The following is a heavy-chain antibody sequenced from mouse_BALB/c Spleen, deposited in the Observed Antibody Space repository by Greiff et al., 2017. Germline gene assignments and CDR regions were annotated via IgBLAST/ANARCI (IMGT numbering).Heavy chain of an antibody. CDR3: ARYDGYSYWYFDV. D-gene: IGHD2-3*01. CDR2: IWGDGSK. J-gene: IGHJ1*01. V-gene: IGHV2-6-7*01. CDR1: GFSLTGYG. Sequence: VKVVESGPGLVAPSQSLFITCTVSGFSLTGYGVNWVRQPPGKGLEWLGRIWGDGSKDYNSALKSRLSIRKDNSKSQVFLKMNSLQTDDTARYYCARYDGYSYWYFDVWGAGTTVTVSS.